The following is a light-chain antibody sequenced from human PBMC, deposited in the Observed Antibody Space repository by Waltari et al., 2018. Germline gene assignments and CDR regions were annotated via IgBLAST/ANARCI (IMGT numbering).Light chain of an antibody. CDR1: GSNSGIQT. CDR2: RDN. Sequence: QSVLTQPPSASGTPGQRVILSCSGSGSNSGIQTFNWYWQVPGTAPELLIYRDNQRPSGVPDRYSGSKSGTSASLAISGLQSEDEADYYCAGWDDSLNGVFGGGTKLTVL. V-gene: IGLV1-44*01. CDR3: AGWDDSLNGV. J-gene: IGLJ3*02.